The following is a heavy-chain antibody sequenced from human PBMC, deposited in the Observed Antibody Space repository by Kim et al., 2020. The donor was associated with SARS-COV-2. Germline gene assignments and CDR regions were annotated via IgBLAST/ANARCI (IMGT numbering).Heavy chain of an antibody. CDR2: ISWNSGSI. CDR1: GFTFGDYA. V-gene: IGHV3-9*01. D-gene: IGHD3-22*01. CDR3: AKDYNYYDSSGYYFSWFDP. J-gene: IGHJ5*02. Sequence: GGSLRLSCAASGFTFGDYAMHWVRQAPGKGLEWVSGISWNSGSIGYADSVKGRFTISRDNAKNSLYLQMNSLRAEDTALYYCAKDYNYYDSSGYYFSWFDPWGQGTLVTVSS.